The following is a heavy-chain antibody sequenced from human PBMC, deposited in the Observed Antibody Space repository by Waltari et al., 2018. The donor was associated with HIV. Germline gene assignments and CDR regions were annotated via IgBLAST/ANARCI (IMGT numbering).Heavy chain of an antibody. Sequence: VQPGGSLRLSCATSGFTFSSFSMNWVRQAPGKGLEFISYISGSSSTIYYADSVKGRFTISRDNARNSLYLQMNSLRAEDTAVYYCARDGWLRSAYGMDVWGQGTTVTVS. V-gene: IGHV3-48*01. D-gene: IGHD5-12*01. CDR3: ARDGWLRSAYGMDV. J-gene: IGHJ6*02. CDR1: GFTFSSFS. CDR2: ISGSSSTI.